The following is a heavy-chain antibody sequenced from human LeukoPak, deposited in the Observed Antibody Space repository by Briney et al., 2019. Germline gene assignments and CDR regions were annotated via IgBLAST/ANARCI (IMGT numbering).Heavy chain of an antibody. J-gene: IGHJ6*03. Sequence: GGSLRLSCAASGFTFSSYEMNWVRQAPGKGLEWVSYISSSGSTIYYADSVKGRFTISRDNAKNSLYLQMNSLRAEDTAVYYCTSPYGSGSDNYYYYMDVWGKGTTVTISS. CDR2: ISSSGSTI. CDR3: TSPYGSGSDNYYYYMDV. CDR1: GFTFSSYE. D-gene: IGHD3-10*01. V-gene: IGHV3-48*03.